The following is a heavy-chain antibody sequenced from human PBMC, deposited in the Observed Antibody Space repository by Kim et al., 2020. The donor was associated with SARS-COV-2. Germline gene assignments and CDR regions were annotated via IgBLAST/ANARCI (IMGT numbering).Heavy chain of an antibody. D-gene: IGHD3-10*01. Sequence: GGSLRLSCAASGFTFSSYSMNWVRQAPGKGLEWVSSISSSSSYIYYADSVKGRFTISRDNAKNSLYLQMNSLRAEDTAVYYCARDYGSGSYTAPGGSYYGMDVWGQGTTVTVSS. CDR1: GFTFSSYS. CDR2: ISSSSSYI. J-gene: IGHJ6*02. CDR3: ARDYGSGSYTAPGGSYYGMDV. V-gene: IGHV3-21*01.